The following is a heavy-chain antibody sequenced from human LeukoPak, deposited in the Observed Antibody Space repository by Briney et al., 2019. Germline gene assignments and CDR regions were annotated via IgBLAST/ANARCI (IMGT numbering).Heavy chain of an antibody. CDR3: ARDYRFAFDN. V-gene: IGHV3-21*05. CDR1: GLIFSDYS. J-gene: IGHJ4*02. CDR2: VGIDSGNT. Sequence: VWSRRLSGAASGLIFSDYSMNWVRQAPGKGLEWISYVGIDSGNTKYADSVKGRFTISGDNAKKSLYLQMNSLRVEDTAVYYCARDYRFAFDNWGQGTLVTVSS.